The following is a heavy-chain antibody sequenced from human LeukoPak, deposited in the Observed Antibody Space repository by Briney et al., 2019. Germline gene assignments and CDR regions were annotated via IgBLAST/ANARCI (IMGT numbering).Heavy chain of an antibody. CDR1: GYTFTSYD. Sequence: ASVKVSYKASGYTFTSYDINWVRQATGQGLEWMGWMNPNSGNTGYAQKFQGRVTITRNTSISTAYMELSSLRSEDTAVYYCARVWYSSGYYYPGGNYYYYMDVWGKGTTVTVSS. CDR3: ARVWYSSGYYYPGGNYYYYMDV. V-gene: IGHV1-8*03. D-gene: IGHD3-22*01. CDR2: MNPNSGNT. J-gene: IGHJ6*03.